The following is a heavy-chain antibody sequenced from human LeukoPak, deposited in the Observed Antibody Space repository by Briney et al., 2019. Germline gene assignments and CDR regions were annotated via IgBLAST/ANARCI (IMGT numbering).Heavy chain of an antibody. CDR3: AKLEYIKQWLATDY. V-gene: IGHV3-23*01. Sequence: GGSLRLSCAASGLTFSNYWMHWVRQAPGKGLEWVSGITGSGGNTNYADSVKGRFTISRDNSKNTLYLQMNSLRAEDTAVYYCAKLEYIKQWLATDYWGQGTLVTVSS. D-gene: IGHD6-19*01. CDR1: GLTFSNYW. CDR2: ITGSGGNT. J-gene: IGHJ4*02.